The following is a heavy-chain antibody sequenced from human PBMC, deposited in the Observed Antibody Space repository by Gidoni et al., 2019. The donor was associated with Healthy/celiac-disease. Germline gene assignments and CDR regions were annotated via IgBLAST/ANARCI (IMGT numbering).Heavy chain of an antibody. CDR1: GFPFSSYA. CDR3: AKGGWLFRDLSYFDY. D-gene: IGHD3-9*01. CDR2: ISGSGGST. V-gene: IGHV3-23*01. J-gene: IGHJ4*02. Sequence: EVQLLESGGGLVQPGGSLRLSCAASGFPFSSYAMSWVRQAPGKGLEWVSAISGSGGSTYYADSVKGRFTISRDNSKNTLYLQMNSLRAEDTAVYYCAKGGWLFRDLSYFDYWGQGTLVTVSS.